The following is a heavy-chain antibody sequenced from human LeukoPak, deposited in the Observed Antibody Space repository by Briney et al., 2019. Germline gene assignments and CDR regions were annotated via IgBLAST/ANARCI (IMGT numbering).Heavy chain of an antibody. CDR2: IYYSGNT. CDR1: GGSISSSNYY. J-gene: IGHJ4*02. D-gene: IGHD3-22*01. V-gene: IGHV4-39*07. CDR3: ASNPYYYDSSGYYS. Sequence: SETLSLTCTVSGGSISSSNYYWGWIRQPPGKGLEWIGSIYYSGNTYYNPSLKSRVTISVDTSKNQFSLKLSSVTAADTAVYYCASNPYYYDSSGYYSWGQGTLVTVSS.